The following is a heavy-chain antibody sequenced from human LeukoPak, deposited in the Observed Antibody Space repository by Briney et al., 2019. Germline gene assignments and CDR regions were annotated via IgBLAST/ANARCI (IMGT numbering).Heavy chain of an antibody. CDR1: GYSFSTYW. Sequence: GESLKISCKGSGYSFSTYWISWVRQMPGKGLEWMGIIYPGDSDTRSSPSFQGQVTISADESISTAYLQWSSLKASDTAMYYCARHSRVGSTWTHFDYWGRGTLVTVSS. J-gene: IGHJ4*02. CDR3: ARHSRVGSTWTHFDY. CDR2: IYPGDSDT. D-gene: IGHD3/OR15-3a*01. V-gene: IGHV5-51*01.